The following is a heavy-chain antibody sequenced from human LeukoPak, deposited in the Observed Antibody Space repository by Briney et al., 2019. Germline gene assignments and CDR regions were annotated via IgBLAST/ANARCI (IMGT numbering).Heavy chain of an antibody. CDR3: ARDPRLTGTFAFDI. CDR2: INPNSGGT. CDR1: GYTLTGYY. J-gene: IGHJ3*02. Sequence: ASVKVSCKASGYTLTGYYMHWVRQAPGQGLEWMGWINPNSGGTNYAQKFQGRVTMTRDTSISTAYMELSRLRSDDTAVYYCARDPRLTGTFAFDIWGQGTMVTVSS. V-gene: IGHV1-2*02. D-gene: IGHD1-20*01.